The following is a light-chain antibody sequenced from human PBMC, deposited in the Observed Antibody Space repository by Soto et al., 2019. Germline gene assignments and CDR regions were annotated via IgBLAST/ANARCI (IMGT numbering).Light chain of an antibody. J-gene: IGLJ2*01. Sequence: QSALTQPASVSGSPGQSITISCTGTSSDFGAYNYVSWYQQHPGKVPKLMIYEVSNRPSGVSNRFSGSKSGNTASLTISGLQAEDEADYYCSSYSSSITVLFGGGTKLTVL. CDR1: SSDFGAYNY. CDR2: EVS. CDR3: SSYSSSITVL. V-gene: IGLV2-14*01.